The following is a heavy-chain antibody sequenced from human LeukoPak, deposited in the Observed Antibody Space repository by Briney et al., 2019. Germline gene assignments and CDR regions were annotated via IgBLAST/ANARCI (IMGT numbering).Heavy chain of an antibody. CDR3: VRGAGPGTPFD. CDR1: AFTFRGFI. D-gene: IGHD1-1*01. V-gene: IGHV3-74*01. CDR2: INYDARSR. Sequence: GGSLRLSCAAPAFTFRGFIVHWVRQAPGKGLEWVSSINYDARSRTYADSVKGRLTISRDNAENTLFLQMNSLRVEDTAIYSCVRGAGPGTPFDWGQGILVTVSS. J-gene: IGHJ1*01.